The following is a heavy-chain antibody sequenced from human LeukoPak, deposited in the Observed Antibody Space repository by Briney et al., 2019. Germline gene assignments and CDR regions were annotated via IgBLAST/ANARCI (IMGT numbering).Heavy chain of an antibody. J-gene: IGHJ3*01. CDR1: GSTFSGFW. CDR3: ARSSYSSSSSV. V-gene: IGHV3-7*03. CDR2: INSDGSEG. Sequence: GGSLRLSCAVSGSTFSGFWMSWSRRAPGKGLEWVASINSDGSEGYYADVVKGRFTISRDNAKNSLYLQINSLRAEDTAVYYCARSSYSSSSSVWGQGTMVTVSS. D-gene: IGHD6-6*01.